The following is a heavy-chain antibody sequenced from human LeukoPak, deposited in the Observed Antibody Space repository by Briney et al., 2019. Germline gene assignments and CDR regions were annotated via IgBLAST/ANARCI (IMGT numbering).Heavy chain of an antibody. D-gene: IGHD3-10*01. J-gene: IGHJ4*02. V-gene: IGHV4-30-4*01. CDR3: ATYYAGRGGSGY. CDR1: GASISSGAYH. CDR2: TGTT. Sequence: SETLSLTCTVSGASISSGAYHWGWIRQPPGKGLESIGHTGTTNYNPSLNSRVTISEDTSKNQFSLRLSSVTAADTAVYFCATYYAGRGGSGYWGQGTLVTVSS.